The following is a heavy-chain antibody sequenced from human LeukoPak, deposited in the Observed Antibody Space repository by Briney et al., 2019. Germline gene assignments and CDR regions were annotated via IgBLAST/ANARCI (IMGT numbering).Heavy chain of an antibody. Sequence: SETLSLTCSVSGGSISSGGYYWSWIRQPPGKGLEWMGNIYHSGSTYYNSSLKSRIIISRDTSKNQFSLKLRSVSAADTAVYYCARDSTSRYYFDYWGQGTLVTVSS. D-gene: IGHD2/OR15-2a*01. CDR1: GGSISSGGYY. J-gene: IGHJ4*02. V-gene: IGHV4-31*03. CDR2: IYHSGST. CDR3: ARDSTSRYYFDY.